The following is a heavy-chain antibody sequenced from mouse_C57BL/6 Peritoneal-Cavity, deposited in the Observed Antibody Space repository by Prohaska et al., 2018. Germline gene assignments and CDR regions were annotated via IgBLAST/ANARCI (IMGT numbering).Heavy chain of an antibody. D-gene: IGHD2-3*01. V-gene: IGHV4-1*01. Sequence: EVKLLQSGGGLVQPGGSLKLSCAASGLDFSRYWMSWVRRAPGKGLEWIGEINPDSSTINYAPSLKDKFISSRDNAKNTLYLQMSKVRSEDTALYYCASPDGYYWYFDVWGTGTTVTVSS. J-gene: IGHJ1*03. CDR3: ASPDGYYWYFDV. CDR2: INPDSSTI. CDR1: GLDFSRYW.